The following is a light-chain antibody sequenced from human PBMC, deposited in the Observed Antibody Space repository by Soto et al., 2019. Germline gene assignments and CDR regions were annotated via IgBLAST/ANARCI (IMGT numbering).Light chain of an antibody. V-gene: IGKV3-11*01. CDR3: QHYSSSPPAIT. CDR1: QSVSSY. CDR2: DAS. Sequence: DIVLTQSPATLSLSPGERATLSCRASQSVSSYLAWYQQKPGQAPRLLIYDASNRATGIPARFSGSGSGTDFTLTISSLEPEDFAVYYCQHYSSSPPAITFGQGTRLEIK. J-gene: IGKJ5*01.